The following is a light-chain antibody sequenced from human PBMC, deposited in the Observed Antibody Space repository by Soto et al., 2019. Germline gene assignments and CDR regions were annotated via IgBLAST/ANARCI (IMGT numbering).Light chain of an antibody. J-gene: IGKJ4*01. Sequence: DIQMTQSPDSLSASVGDTVTITCRASQSISTYLNWYQQKPGKAPELLIYAASSLQSGVPLRFTGSGSGTDFTLTIISLQPDDSATYFCQQSYTTPLTFGGGTKVDIK. V-gene: IGKV1-39*01. CDR2: AAS. CDR3: QQSYTTPLT. CDR1: QSISTY.